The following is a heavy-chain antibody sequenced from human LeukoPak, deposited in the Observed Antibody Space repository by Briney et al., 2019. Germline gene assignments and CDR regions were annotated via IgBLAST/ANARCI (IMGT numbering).Heavy chain of an antibody. CDR1: GFTFSSYG. Sequence: PGGSLRLSCAASGFTFSSYGMHWVRQAPGKGLEWVAVISYDGSNKYYADSVKGRFTISGDNSKNTLYLQMNSLRAEDTAVYYCAKDLSGRYYYYMDVWGKGTTVTVSS. J-gene: IGHJ6*03. CDR3: AKDLSGRYYYYMDV. V-gene: IGHV3-30*18. D-gene: IGHD6-19*01. CDR2: ISYDGSNK.